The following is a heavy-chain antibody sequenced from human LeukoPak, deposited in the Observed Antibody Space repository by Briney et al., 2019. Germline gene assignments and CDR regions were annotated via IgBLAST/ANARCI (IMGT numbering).Heavy chain of an antibody. Sequence: ASVKVSCKASGYTFTGYYMHWLRQAPGQGHEWVGLINPNSGGTNYAQEFQGRVTMTRDTIISADYMELRRLRSDDTAVDYCAREPFGSTFGGVMPWGQGTLVTVSS. D-gene: IGHD3-16*01. CDR1: GYTFTGYY. J-gene: IGHJ5*02. CDR2: INPNSGGT. V-gene: IGHV1-2*06. CDR3: AREPFGSTFGGVMP.